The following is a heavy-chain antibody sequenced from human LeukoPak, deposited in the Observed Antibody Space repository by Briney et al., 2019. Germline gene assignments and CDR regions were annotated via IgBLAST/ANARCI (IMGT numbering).Heavy chain of an antibody. V-gene: IGHV3-74*03. D-gene: IGHD4-17*01. CDR3: ARPKDSGDSVVAFDS. Sequence: PGGSLRLFFAAPGFTFNSYWIHWVRPAPGKGLVWVSRINNDGNSTTYADSVKGRFTIYRDNAENTLYLELSSLRGEDRAVYYCARPKDSGDSVVAFDSWGQGTPVSVS. J-gene: IGHJ4*02. CDR1: GFTFNSYW. CDR2: INNDGNST.